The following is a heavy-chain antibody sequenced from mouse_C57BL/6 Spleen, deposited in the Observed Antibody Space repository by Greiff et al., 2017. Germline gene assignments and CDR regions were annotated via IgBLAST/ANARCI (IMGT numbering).Heavy chain of an antibody. J-gene: IGHJ2*01. CDR2: IDPSDSYT. Sequence: QVQLQQPGAELVRPGASVKLSCKASGYTFTRYWMHWVKQRPGQGLEWIGVIDPSDSYTNYNQKFKGKATLTVDPSSSTAYMQLSSLASEDSAVYYCASSYGYEGGSDYWGQGTTLTVSS. D-gene: IGHD2-2*01. V-gene: IGHV1-59*01. CDR1: GYTFTRYW. CDR3: ASSYGYEGGSDY.